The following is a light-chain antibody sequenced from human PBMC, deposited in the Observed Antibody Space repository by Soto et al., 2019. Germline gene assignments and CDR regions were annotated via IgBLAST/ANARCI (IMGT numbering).Light chain of an antibody. Sequence: QAVVTQPPSVSGAPGQRVTISCTGSSSSIGAGFDVHWYQQLPGTVPKLLIYANTNRPSGVPDRFSASKSGTSASLAITGLQAEDEADYYCQSYDTSLRGWVFGGGTKLTVL. J-gene: IGLJ3*02. V-gene: IGLV1-40*01. CDR3: QSYDTSLRGWV. CDR1: SSSIGAGFD. CDR2: ANT.